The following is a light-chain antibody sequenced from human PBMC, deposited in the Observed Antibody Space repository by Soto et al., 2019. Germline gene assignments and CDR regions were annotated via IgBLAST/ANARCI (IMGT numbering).Light chain of an antibody. Sequence: VMTQSPAALSVSPGERATLSCRASQSVNGNLAWYQQKSGQAPRLLICNASTRATGIPARFSGSGFGTEFTLIISGLQPEDFAVYYCQQYNNWPPTFGQGTKVDIK. CDR3: QQYNNWPPT. CDR1: QSVNGN. CDR2: NAS. V-gene: IGKV3-15*01. J-gene: IGKJ1*01.